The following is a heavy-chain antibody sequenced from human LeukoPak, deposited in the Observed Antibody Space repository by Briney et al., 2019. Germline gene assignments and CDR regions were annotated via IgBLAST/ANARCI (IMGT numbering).Heavy chain of an antibody. CDR2: ISGSGGST. J-gene: IGHJ4*02. V-gene: IGHV3-23*01. CDR1: GFTFSSYA. CDR3: AKFPPYSSGWYGYFDY. D-gene: IGHD6-19*01. Sequence: GGSLRLSCAASGFTFSSYAMSWVRQAPGKGLEWVSAISGSGGSTYYADSVKGRFTISRDNSKNTLYLQMNSLRAEDTAVYYCAKFPPYSSGWYGYFDYWGLGTLVTVSS.